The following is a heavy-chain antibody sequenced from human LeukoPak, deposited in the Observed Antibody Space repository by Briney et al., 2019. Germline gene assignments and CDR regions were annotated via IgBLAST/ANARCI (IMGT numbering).Heavy chain of an antibody. Sequence: TGGSLRLSCAASGVTFNSYAMSWVRQAPERGLEWVSAIRGSGVGTYYADSVKGRFTISRDNSKNTLYLQMNSLRAEDTAVYYCAKEGGTGTRFDYWGQGTLVTVSS. D-gene: IGHD1-7*01. CDR1: GVTFNSYA. V-gene: IGHV3-23*01. CDR3: AKEGGTGTRFDY. J-gene: IGHJ4*02. CDR2: IRGSGVGT.